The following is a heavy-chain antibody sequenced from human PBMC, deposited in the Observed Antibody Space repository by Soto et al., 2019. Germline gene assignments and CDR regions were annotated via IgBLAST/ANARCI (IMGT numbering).Heavy chain of an antibody. V-gene: IGHV2-5*02. CDR3: AHRPQRGLSSGYYKISPGWFDP. J-gene: IGHJ5*02. CDR1: GFSLSTSGVG. CDR2: IYWDDDK. Sequence: GSGPTLVNPTQTLTLTCTFSGFSLSTSGVGVGWIRQPPGKALEWLALIYWDDDKRYSPSLKSRLTITKDTSKNQVVLTMTNMDPVDTATYYCAHRPQRGLSSGYYKISPGWFDPWGQGTLVTVSS. D-gene: IGHD3-22*01.